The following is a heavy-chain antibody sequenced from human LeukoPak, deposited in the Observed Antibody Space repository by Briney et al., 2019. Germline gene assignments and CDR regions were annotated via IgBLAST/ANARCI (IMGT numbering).Heavy chain of an antibody. V-gene: IGHV5-51*01. J-gene: IGHJ5*02. CDR3: ARHARRTKYNWFDT. CDR1: GYSFTNYW. CDR2: IYPGDSEA. Sequence: GEPLKISCKDSGYSFTNYWIGWVRQMPGKGLEWMGIIYPGDSEATYSPSFQGQVTISADKSISTAYLQWSSLKASDTAMYYCARHARRTKYNWFDTWGQGTLVTVSS.